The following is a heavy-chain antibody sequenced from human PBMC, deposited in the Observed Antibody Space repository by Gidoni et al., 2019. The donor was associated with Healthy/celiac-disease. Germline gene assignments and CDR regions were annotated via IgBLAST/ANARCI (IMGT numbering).Heavy chain of an antibody. CDR1: VGSISSGDYY. J-gene: IGHJ4*02. CDR3: ARVHPHLGDSSGYYYDY. CDR2: IYYSGST. D-gene: IGHD3-22*01. Sequence: QVQLQESGPGLVKPSQTLSLTCTVSVGSISSGDYYWSWIRQPPGKGLEWIGYIYYSGSTYYNPSLKSRVTISVDTSKNQFSLKLSSVTAADTAVYYCARVHPHLGDSSGYYYDYWGQGTLVTVSS. V-gene: IGHV4-30-4*01.